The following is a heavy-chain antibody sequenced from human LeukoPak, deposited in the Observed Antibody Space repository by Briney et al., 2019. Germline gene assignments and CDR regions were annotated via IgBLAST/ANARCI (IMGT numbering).Heavy chain of an antibody. D-gene: IGHD5-18*01. CDR2: ISASGGHT. Sequence: GGSLRLSCTASGFTFSSYDMNWVRQAPGRGLEWVSTISASGGHTYYADSVRGRLTISRDNSKNTLYLQMNDLRAEDTAIYYCAKRVQLTYWGQGTLVTVSS. V-gene: IGHV3-23*01. J-gene: IGHJ4*02. CDR3: AKRVQLTY. CDR1: GFTFSSYD.